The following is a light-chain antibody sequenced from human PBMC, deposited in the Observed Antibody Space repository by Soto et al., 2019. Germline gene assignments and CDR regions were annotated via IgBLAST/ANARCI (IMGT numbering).Light chain of an antibody. J-gene: IGLJ3*02. CDR1: TSNVGKNY. CDR2: DDN. Sequence: QSVLTQPPSVSAAPGQKVTISCSGTTSNVGKNYVSWYQHLPGTAPKLLFYDDNQRHFGIPGRFSASKSGTSATLDITGLQTEDEAAYYCATRDSSLSVWVFGGGTKLTVL. CDR3: ATRDSSLSVWV. V-gene: IGLV1-51*01.